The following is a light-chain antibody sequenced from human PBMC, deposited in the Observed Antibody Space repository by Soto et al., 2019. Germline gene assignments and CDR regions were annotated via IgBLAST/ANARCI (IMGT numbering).Light chain of an antibody. V-gene: IGKV3-11*01. J-gene: IGKJ3*01. Sequence: EIVLTQSPATLSLSPGERATLSCRASQSVSSYLAWYQQKPGQAPRLLIYDASNRATGIPARFSGGGSGTDFTLTISSLEPEDFAVYYCQQRSNWPPLAFGPGTKVDIK. CDR2: DAS. CDR1: QSVSSY. CDR3: QQRSNWPPLA.